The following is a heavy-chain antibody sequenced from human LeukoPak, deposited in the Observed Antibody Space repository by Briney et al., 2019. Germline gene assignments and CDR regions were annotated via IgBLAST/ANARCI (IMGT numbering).Heavy chain of an antibody. D-gene: IGHD5-18*01. CDR1: GFTFSSYW. CDR3: ARGPDSYGSFDY. J-gene: IGHJ4*02. V-gene: IGHV3-74*01. CDR2: INSDGSST. Sequence: GRSLRLSCAASGFTFSSYWMHWARQAPGKGLVWVSRINSDGSSTTYADSVKGRFTISRDNAKNTLYLQMNSLRAEDTAVYYCARGPDSYGSFDYWGQGTLVTVSS.